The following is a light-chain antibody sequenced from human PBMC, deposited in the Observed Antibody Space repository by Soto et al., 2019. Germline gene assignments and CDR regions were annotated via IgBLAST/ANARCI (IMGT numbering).Light chain of an antibody. CDR2: EGS. CDR3: CSYAGSSTFWV. Sequence: QSALTQPASVSGSPGQSITISCTGTSSDVGSYNLVSWYQHHPGKAPKLMIYEGSKRPSGVSNRFSGSKSGNTASLTISGLQVEDEADYYCCSYAGSSTFWVFGGGTKLTVL. V-gene: IGLV2-23*03. CDR1: SSDVGSYNL. J-gene: IGLJ3*02.